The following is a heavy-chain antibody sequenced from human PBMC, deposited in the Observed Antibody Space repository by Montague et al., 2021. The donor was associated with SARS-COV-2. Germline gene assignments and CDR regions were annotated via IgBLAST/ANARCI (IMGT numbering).Heavy chain of an antibody. J-gene: IGHJ4*02. CDR3: ARAIDYGDYGYYFDY. D-gene: IGHD4-17*01. Sequence: SLRLSCAASGFTFSSYSMNWFRQAPGKGLEWVSSISSSSSYIYYADSVKGRFTISRDNAKNSLYLQMNSLRAEDTAVYYCARAIDYGDYGYYFDYWGQGTLVTVSS. V-gene: IGHV3-21*01. CDR1: GFTFSSYS. CDR2: ISSSSSYI.